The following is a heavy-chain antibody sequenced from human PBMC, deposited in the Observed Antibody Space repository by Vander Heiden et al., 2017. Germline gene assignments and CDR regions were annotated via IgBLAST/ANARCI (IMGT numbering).Heavy chain of an antibody. J-gene: IGHJ4*02. CDR1: GFIFCDYD. Sequence: EVQLVESGGDLVQPGGSLRLSCAVSGFIFCDYDMDWVRQAPGKGLEWIARSRNKANSYTTEYAASVRGRFTISRDESKNSLHLQMNSLKAEDTAVYYCARHISGSDPYWGQGTLVTVSS. CDR3: ARHISGSDPY. D-gene: IGHD3-10*01. CDR2: SRNKANSYTT. V-gene: IGHV3-72*01.